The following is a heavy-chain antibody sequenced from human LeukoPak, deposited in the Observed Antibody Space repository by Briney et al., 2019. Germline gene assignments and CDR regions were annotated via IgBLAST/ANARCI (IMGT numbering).Heavy chain of an antibody. CDR2: IRSEAYGGTT. J-gene: IGHJ6*03. Sequence: PGGSLRLSCTASGFTFGDFAMSWFRQAPGKGLEWVGFIRSEAYGGTTEYAASVKGRFTISRDDSKSIAYLQMNSLNTEDTAVYYCARDPSSWYYYYMDVWGKGTTVTVSS. D-gene: IGHD6-13*01. CDR3: ARDPSSWYYYYMDV. V-gene: IGHV3-49*03. CDR1: GFTFGDFA.